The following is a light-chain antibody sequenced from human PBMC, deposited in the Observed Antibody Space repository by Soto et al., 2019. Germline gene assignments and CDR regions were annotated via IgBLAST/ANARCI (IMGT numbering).Light chain of an antibody. J-gene: IGKJ1*01. V-gene: IGKV1-5*03. CDR2: MTS. CDR1: QSISSW. Sequence: DIQMTQSPSTLSASVGDRVTITCRASQSISSWLAWYQQKPGKAPKLLMYMTSNLQSGVPSRFSGSGSGTEFTLTISSLQPDDFPTYYCQQYNSYSTFGQGTKVEIK. CDR3: QQYNSYST.